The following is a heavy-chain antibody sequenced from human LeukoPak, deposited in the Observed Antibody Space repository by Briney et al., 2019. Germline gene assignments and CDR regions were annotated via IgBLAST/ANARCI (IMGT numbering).Heavy chain of an antibody. J-gene: IGHJ4*02. CDR1: GFTFSSYS. Sequence: GGSLRLSCAASGFTFSSYSMNWVRQAPGKGLEWVSSISSSSSYIYYADPVKGRFTISRDNAKNSLYLQMNSLRAEDTAVYYCARACYDSSGYGQNDYWGQGTLVTVSS. D-gene: IGHD3-22*01. V-gene: IGHV3-21*01. CDR2: ISSSSSYI. CDR3: ARACYDSSGYGQNDY.